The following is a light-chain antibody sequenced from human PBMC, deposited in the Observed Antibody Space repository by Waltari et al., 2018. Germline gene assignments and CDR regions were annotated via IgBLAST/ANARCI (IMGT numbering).Light chain of an antibody. Sequence: DIQMTQSPSSLSASVGDRVTLACQASQDISNYLNWYQQKSGKAPKLLIYDASNLETGVPSRFSGSGSGTDFTFTISSLQPEDTATYYCQQYDNLPLTFGGGTKVEIK. CDR1: QDISNY. CDR3: QQYDNLPLT. J-gene: IGKJ4*01. V-gene: IGKV1-33*01. CDR2: DAS.